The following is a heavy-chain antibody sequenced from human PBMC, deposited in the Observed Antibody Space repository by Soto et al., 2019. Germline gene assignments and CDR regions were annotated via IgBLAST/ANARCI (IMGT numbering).Heavy chain of an antibody. CDR1: GYTFTGYY. Sequence: ASVKVSCKASGYTFTGYYMHWVRQAPGQGLEWMGWINPNSGGTTYAQKFQGWVTMTRDTSISTAYMELSRLRSDDTAVYYCARSGSTSRRDYYYYYGMDVWGQGTTVTVSS. CDR2: INPNSGGT. CDR3: ARSGSTSRRDYYYYYGMDV. V-gene: IGHV1-2*04. D-gene: IGHD2-2*01. J-gene: IGHJ6*02.